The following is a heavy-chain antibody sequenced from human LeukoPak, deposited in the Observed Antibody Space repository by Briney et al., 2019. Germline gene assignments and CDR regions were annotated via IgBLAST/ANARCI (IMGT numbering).Heavy chain of an antibody. V-gene: IGHV3-73*01. CDR1: GFTFSGSA. CDR3: TRYAETYCSGGSCYPRAFDI. CDR2: IRSKANSYAT. Sequence: PGGSLKLSCAASGFTFSGSAMHWVRQASGKGLEWVGRIRSKANSYATAYAASVKGRFTISRDDPKNTAYLQMNSLKTEDTAVYYCTRYAETYCSGGSCYPRAFDIWGQGTMVTVSS. J-gene: IGHJ3*02. D-gene: IGHD2-15*01.